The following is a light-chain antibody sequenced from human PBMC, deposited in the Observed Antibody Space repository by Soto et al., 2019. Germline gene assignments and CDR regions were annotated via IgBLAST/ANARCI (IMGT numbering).Light chain of an antibody. CDR3: QQYDNRWT. CDR2: GAS. CDR1: QSISNN. Sequence: EIVMTQSRGTLSVSPGERATLSCRASQSISNNLAWYQQKPGQAPRLLISGASTRATGIPARFSGSGSGTEFTLTISSLQSEDFAVYYCQQYDNRWTFGQGTKVEIK. J-gene: IGKJ1*01. V-gene: IGKV3-15*01.